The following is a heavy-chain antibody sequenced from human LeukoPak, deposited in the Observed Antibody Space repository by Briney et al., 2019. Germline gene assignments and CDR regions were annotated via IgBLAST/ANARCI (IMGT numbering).Heavy chain of an antibody. CDR2: INTNTGNP. J-gene: IGHJ4*02. V-gene: IGHV7-4-1*02. CDR1: GYTFTSYA. CDR3: ARALDSLGGLSLPDY. Sequence: ASVKVSCKASGYTFTSYAMNWVRQAPGQGLEWMGWINTNTGNPTYAQGFTGRFVFSLDTSVSTTYLQINSLKAGDTAVYFCARALDSLGGLSLPDYWGQGTLVTVSS. D-gene: IGHD3-16*02.